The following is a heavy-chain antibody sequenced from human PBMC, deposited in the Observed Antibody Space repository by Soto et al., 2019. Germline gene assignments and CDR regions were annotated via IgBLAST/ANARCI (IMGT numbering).Heavy chain of an antibody. J-gene: IGHJ4*02. CDR3: ARDHHRYSGYDYVDY. CDR1: GFTFSDYY. Sequence: QVQLVESXXGXXXXXXXLRLSCAASGFTFSDYYMSWIRQAPGKGLEWVSYISSSSSYTNYADSVKGRFTISRDNAKNSLYLQMNSLRAEDTAVYYCARDHHRYSGYDYVDYWGQGTLVTVSS. CDR2: ISSSSSYT. V-gene: IGHV3-11*05. D-gene: IGHD5-12*01.